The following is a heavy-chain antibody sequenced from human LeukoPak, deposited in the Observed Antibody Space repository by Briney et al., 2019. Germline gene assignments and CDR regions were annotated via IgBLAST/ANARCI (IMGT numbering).Heavy chain of an antibody. CDR2: INHSGGT. J-gene: IGHJ5*02. D-gene: IGHD6-13*01. CDR3: ARGGDEAAAVWFDP. V-gene: IGHV4-34*01. CDR1: GGSFSGYY. Sequence: SETLSLTCAVYGGSFSGYYWSWLRQPPGKGLEWIGEINHSGGTNYNPSLKSRVTISVDTSKNQFSLKLSSVTAADTAVYYCARGGDEAAAVWFDPWGQGTLVTVSS.